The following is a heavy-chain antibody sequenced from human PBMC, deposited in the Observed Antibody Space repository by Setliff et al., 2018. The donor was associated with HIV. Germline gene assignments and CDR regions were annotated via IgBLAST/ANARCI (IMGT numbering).Heavy chain of an antibody. CDR3: ARAVHSGWYYFDY. Sequence: GGSLRLSCAASGFTFSSYWMSWVRQAPGKGLEWVANIKQDGSEKYYVDSLKGRFTISRDNAKNSLYLQMNSLRAEDTAVYYCARAVHSGWYYFDYWGQGTLVTVSS. CDR1: GFTFSSYW. CDR2: IKQDGSEK. V-gene: IGHV3-7*02. D-gene: IGHD6-19*01. J-gene: IGHJ4*02.